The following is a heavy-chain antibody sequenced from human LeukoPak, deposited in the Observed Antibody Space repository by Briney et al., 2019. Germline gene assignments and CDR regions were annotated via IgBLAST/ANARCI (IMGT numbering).Heavy chain of an antibody. CDR3: ARRIAAADRGFDY. J-gene: IGHJ4*02. Sequence: SQTLSLTCAISGDSVSSNSATWNWIRQSPSRGLEWPGRTYYRSKWYNDYAVSVKSRITINPDASKNQFSLQLNSVTPEDTALYYCARRIAAADRGFDYWGQGTLVTVSS. CDR1: GDSVSSNSAT. V-gene: IGHV6-1*01. D-gene: IGHD6-13*01. CDR2: TYYRSKWYN.